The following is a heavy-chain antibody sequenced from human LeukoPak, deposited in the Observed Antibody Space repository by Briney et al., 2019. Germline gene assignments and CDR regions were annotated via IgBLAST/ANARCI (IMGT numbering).Heavy chain of an antibody. Sequence: PSETLSLTCTVSGYSFSSGYYWGWIRQPPGKGLEWIGSIYHSGSTYYNPSLKSRVTISVDTSKNQFSLKLSSVTAADTAVYYCAAGDRIFDYWGQGTLVTVSS. CDR2: IYHSGST. CDR3: AAGDRIFDY. V-gene: IGHV4-38-2*02. D-gene: IGHD3-16*01. CDR1: GYSFSSGYY. J-gene: IGHJ4*02.